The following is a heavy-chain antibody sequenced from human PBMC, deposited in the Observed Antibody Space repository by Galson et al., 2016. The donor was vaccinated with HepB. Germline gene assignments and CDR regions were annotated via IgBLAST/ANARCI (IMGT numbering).Heavy chain of an antibody. D-gene: IGHD2-21*02. V-gene: IGHV3-15*01. CDR1: GFTFSNAW. CDR2: IKSMTDGGTT. J-gene: IGHJ4*02. CDR3: TTGPNCVGDCYSARYDH. Sequence: SLRLSCAVSGFTFSNAWMSWVRQAPGKGLGWVGRIKSMTDGGTTDYAAPVKGRFTISRDESKNTVYLQMNSLKIEDTAVYYCTTGPNCVGDCYSARYDHWGQGTLVTVSS.